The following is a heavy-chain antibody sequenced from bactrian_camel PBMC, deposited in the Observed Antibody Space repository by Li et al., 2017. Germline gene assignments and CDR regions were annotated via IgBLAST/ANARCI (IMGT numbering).Heavy chain of an antibody. Sequence: VQLVESGGGSVQAGGSLRLSCVASVYTISTYRMGWFRKEREAVAAIDTSGSATYTYSVAGRFTISRDNAKNTLYLEMNSLTPEDSGQYYCAFARSCELHIVTRIMADPFRVWGQGTQVTVS. V-gene: IGHV3S67*01. CDR3: AFARSCELHIVTRIMADPFRV. CDR1: VYTISTYR. J-gene: IGHJ4*01. D-gene: IGHD2*01. CDR2: IDTSGSA.